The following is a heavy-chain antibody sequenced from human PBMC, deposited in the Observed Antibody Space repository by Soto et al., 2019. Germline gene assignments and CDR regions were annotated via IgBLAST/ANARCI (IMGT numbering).Heavy chain of an antibody. Sequence: SVMVSCKALGNTFTYRYLHWVRQAPGQALEWMGWITPFSGDVHYAQRFQERVTITRDRSINTAYMQMSSLRSEDTAMYFCASGGAGSGPFTWELPDHWGQGTLVTVSS. CDR3: ASGGAGSGPFTWELPDH. D-gene: IGHD3-16*01. V-gene: IGHV1-45*02. J-gene: IGHJ4*02. CDR2: ITPFSGDV. CDR1: GNTFTYRY.